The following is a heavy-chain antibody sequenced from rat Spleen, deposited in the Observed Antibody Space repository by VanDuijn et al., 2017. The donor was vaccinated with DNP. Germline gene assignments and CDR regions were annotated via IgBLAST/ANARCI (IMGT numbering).Heavy chain of an antibody. D-gene: IGHD5-1*01. V-gene: IGHV5-31*01. Sequence: EVQLVESGGDLVQPGRSLRLSCAGSGFTFSNHWMNWIRHAPGKGLEWVASITSGGTTFSPYSVNGRFTISRDNAKNILYLQMNSLRSEETATYDCARGLGVQNWFAYWGQGTLVTVSS. CDR3: ARGLGVQNWFAY. CDR1: GFTFSNHW. J-gene: IGHJ3*01. CDR2: ITSGGTT.